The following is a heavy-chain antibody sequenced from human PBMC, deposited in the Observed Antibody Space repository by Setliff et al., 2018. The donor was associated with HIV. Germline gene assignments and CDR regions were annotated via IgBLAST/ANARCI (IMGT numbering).Heavy chain of an antibody. V-gene: IGHV4-39*01. CDR2: INHSGST. J-gene: IGHJ3*02. CDR1: GVSISSSNLY. Sequence: SETLSLTCTVSGVSISSSNLYWSWIRQPPGKGLEWIGEINHSGSTFYNPSLKSRLTISVDTSKKQFSLKLSSVTAADTSVYYCARGYAFDMWGQGTMVTVSS. CDR3: ARGYAFDM.